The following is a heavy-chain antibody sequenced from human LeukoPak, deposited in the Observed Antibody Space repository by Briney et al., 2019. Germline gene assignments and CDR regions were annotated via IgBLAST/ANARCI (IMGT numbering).Heavy chain of an antibody. CDR1: GYTFTSYG. Sequence: ASVKVSCKASGYTFTSYGISWVRQAPGQGLEWMGWISAYNGNTNYAQKLQGRVTMTTDTSTSTAYMELRSLRSDDTAVYYCARSLLNALRFLEWLNYMDAWGKGTTVTVSS. D-gene: IGHD3-3*01. J-gene: IGHJ6*03. CDR3: ARSLLNALRFLEWLNYMDA. CDR2: ISAYNGNT. V-gene: IGHV1-18*01.